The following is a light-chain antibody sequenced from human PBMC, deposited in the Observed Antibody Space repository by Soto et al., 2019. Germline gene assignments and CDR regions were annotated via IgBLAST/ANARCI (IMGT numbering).Light chain of an antibody. Sequence: EIMLTQSPGTLSLSPGERATLSCRASQSFSSSYLAWYQHKPGQAPRLLIYGTSSRATDIPDRFSGSQSGTDFTLTISRLEPEDFAVYYCQQYGSSHYTFGQGTKVEIK. J-gene: IGKJ2*01. CDR3: QQYGSSHYT. V-gene: IGKV3-20*01. CDR1: QSFSSSY. CDR2: GTS.